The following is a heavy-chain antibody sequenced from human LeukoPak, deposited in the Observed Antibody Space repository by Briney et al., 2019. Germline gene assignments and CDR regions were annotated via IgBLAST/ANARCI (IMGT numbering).Heavy chain of an antibody. CDR2: IYYSGGT. CDR3: ARLLYDGDYL. D-gene: IGHD4-17*01. V-gene: IGHV4-39*01. J-gene: IGHJ5*02. Sequence: PSETLSLTCTVSGGSISSSSYYWGWIRQPPGKGLEWIGSIYYSGGTYYNPSLKSRVTISVDTSKNQFSLKLSSVTAADTAVYYCARLLYDGDYLWGQGTLVTVSS. CDR1: GGSISSSSYY.